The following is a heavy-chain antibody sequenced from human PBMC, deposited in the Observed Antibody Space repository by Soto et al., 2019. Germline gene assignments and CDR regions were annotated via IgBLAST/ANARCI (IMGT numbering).Heavy chain of an antibody. CDR2: INHSGST. J-gene: IGHJ4*02. Sequence: SETLSLTCAVYGGSCSGYYWSWIRQPPGKGLEWIGEINHSGSTNYNPSLKSRVTISVDTSKNQFSLKLSSVTAADTAVYYCSRGGTMVCLRVATDYWGQGTLVTVSS. D-gene: IGHD3-10*01. CDR3: SRGGTMVCLRVATDY. V-gene: IGHV4-34*01. CDR1: GGSCSGYY.